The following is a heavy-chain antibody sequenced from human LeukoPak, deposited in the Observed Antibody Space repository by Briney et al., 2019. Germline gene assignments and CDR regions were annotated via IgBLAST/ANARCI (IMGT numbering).Heavy chain of an antibody. CDR1: GYTLTSYG. CDR2: ISAYNGNT. D-gene: IGHD5-18*01. V-gene: IGHV1-18*01. Sequence: GASVKVSCKASGYTLTSYGISWVRQAPGQGLEWMGWISAYNGNTNYAQKLQGRVTMTTDTSTSTAYMELRSLRSDDTAVYYCARVFAMGWGYYYYYYMDVWGKGTTVTVSS. CDR3: ARVFAMGWGYYYYYYMDV. J-gene: IGHJ6*03.